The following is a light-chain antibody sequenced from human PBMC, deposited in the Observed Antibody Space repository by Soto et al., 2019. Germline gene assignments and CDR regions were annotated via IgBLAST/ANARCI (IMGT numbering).Light chain of an antibody. CDR1: QSVSSN. CDR3: QQRSNWPPYT. Sequence: EIVLTQSPATLSLSPGERATLSCRASQSVSSNLAWYQQKPGQAPRLLIYDASNRATGIPARFSGSGSGTDFTPTISRLEPEDFAVYYCQQRSNWPPYTFGQGTKLEIK. CDR2: DAS. J-gene: IGKJ2*01. V-gene: IGKV3-11*01.